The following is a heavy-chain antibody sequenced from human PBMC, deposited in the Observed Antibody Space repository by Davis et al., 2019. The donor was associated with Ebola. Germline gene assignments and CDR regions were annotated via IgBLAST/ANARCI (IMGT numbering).Heavy chain of an antibody. Sequence: MPSETLSLTCAVFGGSFSGHYWSWIRQPPGKGLEWIGEINHGGSTNYNPSLKSRVTISVDTSKNQFSLKVTSVTAADTAVYYCARGRVAFNPWGQGTLVTVSP. CDR3: ARGRVAFNP. CDR1: GGSFSGHY. J-gene: IGHJ5*02. V-gene: IGHV4-34*01. CDR2: INHGGST.